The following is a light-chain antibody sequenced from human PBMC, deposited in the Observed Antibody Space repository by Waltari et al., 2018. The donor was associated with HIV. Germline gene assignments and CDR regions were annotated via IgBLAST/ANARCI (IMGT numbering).Light chain of an antibody. CDR1: QSVLFSSNNKNY. Sequence: DIVMTQSPVSLAVSLGERATINCKSNQSVLFSSNNKNYLAWYLQKPGQPPQLLIYWASTRESGVPGRFSGSWSGTDFTLTISILQAEDVAVYYCQQYYSLPRTFGQGTKVEIK. J-gene: IGKJ1*01. CDR2: WAS. CDR3: QQYYSLPRT. V-gene: IGKV4-1*01.